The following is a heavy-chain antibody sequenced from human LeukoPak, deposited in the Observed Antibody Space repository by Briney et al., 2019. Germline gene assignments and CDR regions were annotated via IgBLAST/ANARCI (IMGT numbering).Heavy chain of an antibody. V-gene: IGHV1-2*02. CDR2: INPNSGGT. Sequence: EASVKVSCKASGYTFTGYYMHWVRQAPGQGLEWMGWINPNSGGTNYAQKFQGRVTMTEDTSTDTAYMELSSLRSEDTAVYYCATNKRGYSGYDLDYWGQGTLVTVSS. J-gene: IGHJ4*02. D-gene: IGHD5-12*01. CDR3: ATNKRGYSGYDLDY. CDR1: GYTFTGYY.